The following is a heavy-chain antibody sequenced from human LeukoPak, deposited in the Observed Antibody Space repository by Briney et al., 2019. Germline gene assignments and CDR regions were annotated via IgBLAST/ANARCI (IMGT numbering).Heavy chain of an antibody. CDR2: ISGSGDST. CDR3: ARVESGSGCDH. J-gene: IGHJ4*02. V-gene: IGHV3-23*01. D-gene: IGHD6-19*01. Sequence: GGSLRLSCAASGFTFSSYAMSWVRQAPGKGLEWVSVISGSGDSTQYADSVKGRFTISRDNSKNTLYLQMNSLRVEDTAVYSCARVESGSGCDHWGQGTLVTVSS. CDR1: GFTFSSYA.